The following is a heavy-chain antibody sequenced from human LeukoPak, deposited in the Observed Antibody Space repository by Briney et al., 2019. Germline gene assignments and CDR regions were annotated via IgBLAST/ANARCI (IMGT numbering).Heavy chain of an antibody. D-gene: IGHD3-22*01. J-gene: IGHJ5*02. CDR2: ISSNGGST. Sequence: GGSLRLSCSASGFTFSSYAMHWVRQAPGKGLEYVSAISSNGGSTYYADSVKGRFTISRDNSKNTLYLQMGSLRAEDTAVHYCVKATPGDSSGYYYPFRSWGQGTLVTVSS. CDR3: VKATPGDSSGYYYPFRS. V-gene: IGHV3-64D*09. CDR1: GFTFSSYA.